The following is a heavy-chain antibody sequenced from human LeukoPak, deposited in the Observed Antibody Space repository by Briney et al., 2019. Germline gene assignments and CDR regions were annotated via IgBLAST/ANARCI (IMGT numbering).Heavy chain of an antibody. CDR2: IYYSGTT. Sequence: SETLSLTCTVSGGSISSGDYYWSWIRQSPGKGLEWIGYIYYSGTTYYNPSLKSRVTISIDTSKNQFSLKLSSLTAVDTAVYYCSRQDRVVRRYDPWGQGTLVTVSS. CDR3: SRQDRVVRRYDP. J-gene: IGHJ5*02. CDR1: GGSISSGDYY. D-gene: IGHD3-3*01. V-gene: IGHV4-30-4*08.